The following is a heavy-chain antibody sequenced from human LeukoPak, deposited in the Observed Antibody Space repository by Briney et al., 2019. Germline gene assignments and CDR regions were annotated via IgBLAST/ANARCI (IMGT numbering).Heavy chain of an antibody. D-gene: IGHD3-3*01. Sequence: SETLSLTCTVSGGSISSSSDYWGWIRQPPGKGLEWIGSIYYSGSPYYNPSLKSRVTISVDTSKNQFSLKLSSVTAADTAVYYCARQDTSWSGYYTGYYYYYMDVWGKGTTVTVSS. CDR1: GGSISSSSDY. J-gene: IGHJ6*03. CDR3: ARQDTSWSGYYTGYYYYYMDV. V-gene: IGHV4-39*01. CDR2: IYYSGSP.